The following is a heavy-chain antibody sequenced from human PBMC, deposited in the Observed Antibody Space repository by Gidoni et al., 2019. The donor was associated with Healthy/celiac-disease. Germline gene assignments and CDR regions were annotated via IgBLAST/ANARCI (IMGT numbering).Heavy chain of an antibody. J-gene: IGHJ4*02. CDR2: INPNSGGA. D-gene: IGHD6-6*01. CDR3: AREGSSSSASY. CDR1: GYTFTGYY. Sequence: QVRLVQSGAEVKKPGASVKVSCKTSGYTFTGYYRHWVRQAPGQGLEGMGRINPNSGGANYAQKFQGRVTMTRDTSNSTVYMELSRLTSDDTAVYYCAREGSSSSASYWGQGTLVTVSS. V-gene: IGHV1-2*06.